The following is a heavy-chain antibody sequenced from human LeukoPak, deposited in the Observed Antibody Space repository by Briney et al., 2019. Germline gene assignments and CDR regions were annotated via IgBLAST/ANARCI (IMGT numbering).Heavy chain of an antibody. CDR3: ARVAAGGYYYYGMDV. CDR1: GGSISSGGYY. CDR2: IYYSGST. D-gene: IGHD3-16*01. Sequence: SETLSLTCTVSGGSISSGGYYWSWIRQHPGKGLEWIGYIYYSGSTYYNPSLKSRVTISVDTSKNQFSLKLSSVTAADTAVYYCARVAAGGYYYYGMDVWGQGTTVTVSS. J-gene: IGHJ6*02. V-gene: IGHV4-31*03.